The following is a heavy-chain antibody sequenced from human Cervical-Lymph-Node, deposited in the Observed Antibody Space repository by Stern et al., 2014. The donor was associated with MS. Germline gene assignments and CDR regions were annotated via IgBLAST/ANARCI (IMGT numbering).Heavy chain of an antibody. CDR3: AKGGSGSYLD. Sequence: GQLVESGGGVVQPGRSLRLSCAASGFVFRRYALHWVRQATGKGLEWVALISYDGTDKCDTDSVKGRFTVSRDSSNNTVDLEMNSLRLEDTAVYYCAKGGSGSYLDWGQGSLVTVSS. V-gene: IGHV3-30*04. D-gene: IGHD1-26*01. J-gene: IGHJ4*02. CDR1: GFVFRRYA. CDR2: ISYDGTDK.